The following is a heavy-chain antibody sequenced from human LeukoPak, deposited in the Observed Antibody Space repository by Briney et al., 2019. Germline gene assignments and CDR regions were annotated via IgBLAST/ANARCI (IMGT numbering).Heavy chain of an antibody. D-gene: IGHD4-17*01. CDR2: IIPIFGTA. Sequence: ASVKVSCKASGGTFSSYAISWVRQAPGQGLEWMGGIIPIFGTANYAQKFQGRVTITADESTSTAYMELSSLRTEDTAVYYCARGTTVTRAFDYWGQGTLVTVSS. CDR1: GGTFSSYA. J-gene: IGHJ4*02. V-gene: IGHV1-69*13. CDR3: ARGTTVTRAFDY.